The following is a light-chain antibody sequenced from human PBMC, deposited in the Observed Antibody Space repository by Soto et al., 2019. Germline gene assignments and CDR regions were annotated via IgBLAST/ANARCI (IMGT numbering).Light chain of an antibody. CDR3: QQYNSYST. CDR1: QSIRSW. Sequence: DIQMTQSPSTLSASVGDRVTITCRASQSIRSWLAWYQQKPGKAPKLLIYKASSLESGVPSRFSGRGSGTEFTLTISSLQPDAFTTYYCQQYNSYSTFGQGTKVEIK. V-gene: IGKV1-5*03. J-gene: IGKJ1*01. CDR2: KAS.